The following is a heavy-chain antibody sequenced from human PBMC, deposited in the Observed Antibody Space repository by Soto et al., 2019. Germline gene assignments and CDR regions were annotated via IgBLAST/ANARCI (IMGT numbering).Heavy chain of an antibody. Sequence: SETLSLTCTVSGGSISSYYWSWIRQPPGKGLEWIGYIYYSGSTNYNPSLKSRVTISVDTSKNQFSLKLSSVTAADTAVYYCARTLYSYGPRFDYWGQGTLVT. D-gene: IGHD5-18*01. V-gene: IGHV4-59*01. CDR1: GGSISSYY. J-gene: IGHJ4*02. CDR2: IYYSGST. CDR3: ARTLYSYGPRFDY.